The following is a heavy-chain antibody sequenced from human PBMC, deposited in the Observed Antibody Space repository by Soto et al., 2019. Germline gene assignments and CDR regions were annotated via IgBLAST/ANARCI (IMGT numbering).Heavy chain of an antibody. D-gene: IGHD1-26*01. CDR2: IFPSGST. CDR1: SGSITFYH. V-gene: IGHV4-59*01. CDR3: AVGIDDRNTGW. J-gene: IGHJ4*02. Sequence: QVQLQESGPGLVKPSETLSLTCTVSSGSITFYHWSWIRQPPGKGLERIGYIFPSGSTDYNPSLRGRVTMSADRSKAQFSLRLSAVTAADTAVYYCAVGIDDRNTGWWGQGTLVTVAS.